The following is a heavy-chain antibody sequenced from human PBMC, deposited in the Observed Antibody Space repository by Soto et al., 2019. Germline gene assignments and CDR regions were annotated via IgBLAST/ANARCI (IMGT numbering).Heavy chain of an antibody. V-gene: IGHV1-24*01. CDR1: GYTLTELS. CDR2: FDPEDGET. CDR3: ATYDFWSGYPPEHYYYGMDV. J-gene: IGHJ6*02. Sequence: ASVKVSCKVSGYTLTELSMHWVRQAPGKGLAWMGGFDPEDGETIYAQKFQGRVTMTEDTSTDTAYMELSSLRSEDTAVYYCATYDFWSGYPPEHYYYGMDVWGQGTTVTVSS. D-gene: IGHD3-3*01.